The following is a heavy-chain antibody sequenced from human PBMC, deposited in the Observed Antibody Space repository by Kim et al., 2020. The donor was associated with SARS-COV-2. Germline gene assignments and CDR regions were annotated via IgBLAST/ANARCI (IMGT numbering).Heavy chain of an antibody. V-gene: IGHV4-34*01. Sequence: NPSLKSRVTISVDTSRNQFSLKLSSVTAADTAVYYCARGGYPLWYYGMDVWGQGTTVTVSS. D-gene: IGHD5-12*01. CDR3: ARGGYPLWYYGMDV. J-gene: IGHJ6*02.